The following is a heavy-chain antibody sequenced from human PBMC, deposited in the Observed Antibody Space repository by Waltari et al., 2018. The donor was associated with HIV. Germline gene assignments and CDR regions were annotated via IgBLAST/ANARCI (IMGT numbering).Heavy chain of an antibody. CDR3: VRVGTSFDF. V-gene: IGHV3-48*02. Sequence: EVQLVESGGGLVQPGGSLRLSCVASGFTFSYHAMNWVRQAPGKGLEWSSYSISNSSTIYHAESVKGRFTISRDNAKNSLYLQMNSLRDEDTAVYYCVRVGTSFDFWGQGTLVTVSS. CDR2: SISNSSTI. CDR1: GFTFSYHA. J-gene: IGHJ4*02. D-gene: IGHD2-8*01.